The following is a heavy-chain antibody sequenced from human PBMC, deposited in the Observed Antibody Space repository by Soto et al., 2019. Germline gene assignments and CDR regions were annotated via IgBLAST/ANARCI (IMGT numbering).Heavy chain of an antibody. Sequence: EVQLVESGGGLVQPGRSLRLSCAASGFIFDEYAMHWVRQAPGKGLEWVSGISWNSGSTGYANSVKGRFTISRDNAKNSLYLPMNSLRVEDMALYYCAKASLSSSWSSPQNWFDPWGQGTLVTVSS. D-gene: IGHD6-13*01. V-gene: IGHV3-9*03. J-gene: IGHJ5*02. CDR1: GFIFDEYA. CDR2: ISWNSGST. CDR3: AKASLSSSWSSPQNWFDP.